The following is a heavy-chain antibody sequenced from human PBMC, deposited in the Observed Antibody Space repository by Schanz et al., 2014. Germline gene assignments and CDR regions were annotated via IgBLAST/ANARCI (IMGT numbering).Heavy chain of an antibody. Sequence: AQLVESGGGVVQPGRSLRLSCAASGFTFNNYGMHWVRLVPGKGLECVSGISGGGGSAYYADSVKGRFTISRDNSKNTLYLQMSSLRAEDTAVYYCAKVWGSDYFYPFDYWGQGTLVTVSS. CDR1: GFTFNNYG. CDR3: AKVWGSDYFYPFDY. CDR2: ISGGGGSA. D-gene: IGHD3-22*01. V-gene: IGHV3-23*04. J-gene: IGHJ4*02.